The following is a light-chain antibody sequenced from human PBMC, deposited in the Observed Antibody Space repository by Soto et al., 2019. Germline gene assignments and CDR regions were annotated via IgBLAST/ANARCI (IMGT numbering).Light chain of an antibody. J-gene: IGKJ5*01. CDR1: QGISSY. CDR3: QQLNSYPIT. Sequence: DIQLTQSPSFLSASVGDRVTITCRASQGISSYLAWYQQKPGKAPKLLIYAESTLQSGVPSRFSGSGSGTECTLTISSLQPEDFATYYCQQLNSYPITFGQGTRLEIK. CDR2: AES. V-gene: IGKV1-9*01.